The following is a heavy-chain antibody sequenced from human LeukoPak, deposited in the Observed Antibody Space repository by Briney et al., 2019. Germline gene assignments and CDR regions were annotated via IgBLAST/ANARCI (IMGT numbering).Heavy chain of an antibody. CDR3: AISSYSNYEDYYYYYYMDV. V-gene: IGHV3-30*02. CDR1: GFTFSSYG. J-gene: IGHJ6*03. D-gene: IGHD4-11*01. Sequence: GGSLRLSCAASGFTFSSYGMHWVRQAPGKGLEWVAFIRYDGSNKYYADSVKGRFTTSRDNSKNTLYLQMNSLRAEDTAVYYCAISSYSNYEDYYYYYYMDVWGKGTTVTVSS. CDR2: IRYDGSNK.